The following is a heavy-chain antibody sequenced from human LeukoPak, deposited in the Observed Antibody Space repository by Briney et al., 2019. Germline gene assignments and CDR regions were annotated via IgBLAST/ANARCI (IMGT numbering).Heavy chain of an antibody. CDR1: GYTFTSYY. CDR3: ARYDFWSGYYFDY. D-gene: IGHD3-3*01. V-gene: IGHV1-46*01. J-gene: IGHJ4*02. Sequence: ASVKVSCKASGYTFTSYYMHWVRQAPGQGLEWMGIINPSGGSTSYAQKFQGRVTITADESTSTAYMELSSLRSEDTAVYYCARYDFWSGYYFDYWGQGTLVTVSS. CDR2: INPSGGST.